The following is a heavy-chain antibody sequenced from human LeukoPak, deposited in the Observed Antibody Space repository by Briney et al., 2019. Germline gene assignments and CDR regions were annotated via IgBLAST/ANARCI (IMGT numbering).Heavy chain of an antibody. Sequence: GESLKISCKGSGYSFTSYWIGWVRQMPGKGLEWMGIIYPGDSDTRYSPSFQGQVTISADKAISTDYLQWSSLKASDTAMYYCARRRYCSSTSCRNWFDPWGQGTLVTVSS. V-gene: IGHV5-51*01. D-gene: IGHD2-2*01. CDR1: GYSFTSYW. CDR2: IYPGDSDT. CDR3: ARRRYCSSTSCRNWFDP. J-gene: IGHJ5*02.